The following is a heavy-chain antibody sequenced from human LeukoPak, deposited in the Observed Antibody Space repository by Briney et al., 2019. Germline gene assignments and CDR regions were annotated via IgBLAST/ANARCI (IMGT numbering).Heavy chain of an antibody. D-gene: IGHD2-2*02. V-gene: IGHV4-34*01. CDR1: GGSFSGYY. CDR2: INHSGST. Sequence: PSETLSLTRAVYGGSFSGYYWSWIRQPPGKGLEWIGDINHSGSTNYNPSVKSRVTISVDTSKNQFSLKLSSVTAADTAVYYCAREKGVGYCSSTSCYMPWAYYYYYYMDVWGKGTTVTVSS. CDR3: AREKGVGYCSSTSCYMPWAYYYYYYMDV. J-gene: IGHJ6*03.